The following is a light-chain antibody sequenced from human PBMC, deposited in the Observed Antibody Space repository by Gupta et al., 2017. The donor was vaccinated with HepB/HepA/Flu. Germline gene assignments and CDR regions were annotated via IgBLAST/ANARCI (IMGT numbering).Light chain of an antibody. J-gene: IGKJ4*01. CDR3: QQHCNSPLT. CDR1: QSVSSSY. CDR2: GAS. V-gene: IGKV3-20*01. Sequence: EIVLTQSPGTLSLSPGERATLSCRASQSVSSSYLAWYQQKPGQAPRLLIYGASSRATGIPDRFSGSGSGTDFTLTISRLEPEDFAVYYCQQHCNSPLTFGGGTKVEIK.